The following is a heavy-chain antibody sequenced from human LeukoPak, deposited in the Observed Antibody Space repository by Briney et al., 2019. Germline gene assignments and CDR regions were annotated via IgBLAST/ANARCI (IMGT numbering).Heavy chain of an antibody. CDR2: IRSKAYGGTT. D-gene: IGHD6-6*01. Sequence: GRSLRLSCAASGFTFSSYAMHWVRQAPGKGLEWVGFIRSKAYGGTTEYAASVKGRFTISRDDSKSIAYLQMNSLKTEDTAVYYCTAARSHSYYYYYYMDVWGKGTTVTVSS. CDR3: TAARSHSYYYYYYMDV. J-gene: IGHJ6*03. V-gene: IGHV3-49*04. CDR1: GFTFSSYA.